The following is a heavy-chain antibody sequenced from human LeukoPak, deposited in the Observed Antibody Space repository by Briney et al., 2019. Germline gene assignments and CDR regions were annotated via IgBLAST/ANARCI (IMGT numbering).Heavy chain of an antibody. J-gene: IGHJ4*02. D-gene: IGHD3-22*01. CDR2: IYYSGST. CDR1: GGSMNSYY. CDR3: ARDQHYYDSSGYYLDY. V-gene: IGHV4-59*12. Sequence: SETLSLTCSVSGGSMNSYYWSWIRQSPGKGLEWIGYIYYSGSTNYNPSLKSRVTISVDTSKNQFSLKLSSVTAADTAVYYCARDQHYYDSSGYYLDYWGQGTLVTVSS.